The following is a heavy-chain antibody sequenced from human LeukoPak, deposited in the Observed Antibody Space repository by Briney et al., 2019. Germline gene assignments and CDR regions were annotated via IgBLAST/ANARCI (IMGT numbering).Heavy chain of an antibody. D-gene: IGHD2-21*01. CDR3: ARGAVIAHFDY. CDR1: GYSFTAYN. CDR2: IAPGNGNT. Sequence: GASVKVSCKASGYSFTAYNIHWVRQAPGQRLEWMGWIAPGNGNTKYSQKFQGRVTLTRDTSASTAYTELSSLTSEDTAVFYCARGAVIAHFDYWGQGTLVTVSS. V-gene: IGHV1-3*01. J-gene: IGHJ4*02.